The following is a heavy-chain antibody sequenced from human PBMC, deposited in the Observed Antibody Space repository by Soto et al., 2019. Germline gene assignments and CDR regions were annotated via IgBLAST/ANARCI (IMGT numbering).Heavy chain of an antibody. V-gene: IGHV4-31*03. CDR3: ARVEGSSYYFRHDC. CDR1: AGSISSGIYR. J-gene: IGHJ4*02. D-gene: IGHD1-26*01. Sequence: SSETLSLTCTFAAGSISSGIYRWGGTRHHPVKGLDWIGNIYYSGSSYYNPSLTSRATISIDTSKDQFSLRLGSVTAADTAVYYCARVEGSSYYFRHDCWGRGTLVPVS. CDR2: IYYSGSS.